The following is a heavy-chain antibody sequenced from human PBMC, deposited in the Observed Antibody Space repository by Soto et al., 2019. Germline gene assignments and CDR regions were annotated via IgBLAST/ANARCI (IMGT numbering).Heavy chain of an antibody. CDR3: ARTVGALHAFDV. CDR1: GVSMSRHY. CDR2: IYYSGST. J-gene: IGHJ3*01. Sequence: SETLSLTCTVSGVSMSRHYWHWIRQPPGKGLEWIGQIYYSGSTNYNPSLQSRVAISVDTSKMQFSLTLSSVTAADTAVYYCARTVGALHAFDVWGQGTMVT. D-gene: IGHD3-16*01. V-gene: IGHV4-59*11.